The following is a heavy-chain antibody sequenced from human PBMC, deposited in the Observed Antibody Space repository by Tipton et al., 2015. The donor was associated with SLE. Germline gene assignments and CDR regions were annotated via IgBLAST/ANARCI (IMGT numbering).Heavy chain of an antibody. D-gene: IGHD6-19*01. CDR2: INHSGST. CDR3: ARGYSSGWSLGYFDY. Sequence: LTCTVSGGSISSSSYYWSWIRQPPGKGLEWIGEINHSGSTNYNPSLKSRVTISVDTSKNQFSLKLGSVTAADTAVYYCARGYSSGWSLGYFDYWGQGTLVTVSS. CDR1: GGSISSSSYY. V-gene: IGHV4-39*07. J-gene: IGHJ4*02.